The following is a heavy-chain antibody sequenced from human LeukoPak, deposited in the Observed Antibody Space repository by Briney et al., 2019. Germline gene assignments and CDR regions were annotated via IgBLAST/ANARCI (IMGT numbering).Heavy chain of an antibody. CDR1: GGTFSSYA. CDR3: TRDLRQVDTAMATEYNWFDP. V-gene: IGHV1-69*05. Sequence: EASVKVSCKASGGTFSSYAISWVRQAPGQGLEWMGRMIPIFGTANYAQKFQGRVTITRDESTSTAYMELSSLRSEDTAVYYCTRDLRQVDTAMATEYNWFDPWGQGTLVTVSS. CDR2: MIPIFGTA. D-gene: IGHD5-18*01. J-gene: IGHJ5*02.